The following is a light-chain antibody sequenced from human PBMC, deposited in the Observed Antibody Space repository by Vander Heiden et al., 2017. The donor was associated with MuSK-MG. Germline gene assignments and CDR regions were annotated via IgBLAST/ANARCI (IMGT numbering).Light chain of an antibody. CDR2: DVS. Sequence: QSALTQPRSVSGSPGQSVTISCTGTSSDVGGYNYVSWYQQHPGKAPKLMIYDVSKRPSGVPDRSSGSKSGNTASLTISGLQAEDEADYYCCSYAGSYSVVFGGGTKLTVL. V-gene: IGLV2-11*01. CDR1: SSDVGGYNY. CDR3: CSYAGSYSVV. J-gene: IGLJ2*01.